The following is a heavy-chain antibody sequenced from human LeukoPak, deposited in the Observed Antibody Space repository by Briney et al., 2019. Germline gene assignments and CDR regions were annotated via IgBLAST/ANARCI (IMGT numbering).Heavy chain of an antibody. Sequence: GGSLRLSCAASGFTFTRYEMNWVRQAPGKGLEWVSHSSSSGSTIHYADSVKGRFTFSRDNAKNSLYLQMNSLRAEDTAVYYCARGDRYDEYYFDYWGQGTLVTVSS. D-gene: IGHD5-24*01. J-gene: IGHJ4*02. CDR1: GFTFTRYE. V-gene: IGHV3-48*03. CDR2: SSSSGSTI. CDR3: ARGDRYDEYYFDY.